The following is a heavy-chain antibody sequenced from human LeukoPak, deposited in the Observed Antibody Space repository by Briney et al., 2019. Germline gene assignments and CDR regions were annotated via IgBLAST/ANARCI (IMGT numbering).Heavy chain of an antibody. CDR3: ARRGLPSYYMDV. J-gene: IGHJ6*03. CDR1: GFTFSSYE. Sequence: GGSLRLSCAASGFTFSSYEMNWVRQAPGKGLEWIPYIGSSGSIIYYADSVKGRFTISRDNAKNSLYLQMNNLGAEDTAVYYCARRGLPSYYMDVWGKGTTVTVSS. V-gene: IGHV3-48*03. CDR2: IGSSGSII.